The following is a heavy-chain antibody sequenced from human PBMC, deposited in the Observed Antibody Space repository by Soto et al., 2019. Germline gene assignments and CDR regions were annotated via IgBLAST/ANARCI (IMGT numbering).Heavy chain of an antibody. J-gene: IGHJ4*01. CDR1: GFTFSDFV. D-gene: IGHD6-13*01. CDR3: SRLGFSSTWYGLNY. Sequence: EVQVVESGGGLAQPGGSLKLSCAASGFTFSDFVIHWVRLASGKGLEWVGRIKSKGENYATAYAASVKGRFTISRDDSQNTAYLQMDSLKTDDTAVYYCSRLGFSSTWYGLNYWGHGTLVTVSS. CDR2: IKSKGENYAT. V-gene: IGHV3-73*02.